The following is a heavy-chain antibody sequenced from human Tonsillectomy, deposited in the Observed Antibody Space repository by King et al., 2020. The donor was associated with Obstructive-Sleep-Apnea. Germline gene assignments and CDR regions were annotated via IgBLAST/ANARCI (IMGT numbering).Heavy chain of an antibody. CDR3: ARAQSADYYDSSGYSYPNWFDP. CDR1: GGSISNYY. D-gene: IGHD3-22*01. V-gene: IGHV4-59*01. Sequence: QLQESGPGLVKPSETLSLTCTVSGGSISNYYWSWIRQPPGKGLGWIWYIYYSGSTNYNPSLKSRVTISVDTSKNQCSLKLNSVTAADTAVYYCARAQSADYYDSSGYSYPNWFDPWGQGTLVTVSS. CDR2: IYYSGST. J-gene: IGHJ5*02.